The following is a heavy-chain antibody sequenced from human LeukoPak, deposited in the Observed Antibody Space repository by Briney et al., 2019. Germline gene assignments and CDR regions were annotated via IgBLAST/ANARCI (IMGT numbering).Heavy chain of an antibody. CDR3: ARGNTYYDILTGYSPPDAFDI. Sequence: KSSETLSLTCTVSGGSISSSSYYWGWIRQPPGKGLEWIGSIYYSGSTYYNPSLKSRVTISVDTSKNQFSLKLSSVTAADTAVYYCARGNTYYDILTGYSPPDAFDIWGQGTMVTVSS. CDR2: IYYSGST. J-gene: IGHJ3*02. V-gene: IGHV4-39*07. D-gene: IGHD3-9*01. CDR1: GGSISSSSYY.